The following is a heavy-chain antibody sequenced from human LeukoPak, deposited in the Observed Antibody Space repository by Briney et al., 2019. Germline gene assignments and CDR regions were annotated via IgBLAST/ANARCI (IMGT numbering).Heavy chain of an antibody. D-gene: IGHD6-13*01. CDR3: VKGHRGTAAAGSFDY. Sequence: GGSLRLSCAASGFTFSSYSMNWVRQAPGKGLEWVSYISSSSSTIYYADSVKGRFTISRDNSKNTLYLQMSSLRAEDTAVYYCVKGHRGTAAAGSFDYWGQGTLVTVSS. CDR2: ISSSSSTI. CDR1: GFTFSSYS. J-gene: IGHJ4*02. V-gene: IGHV3-48*01.